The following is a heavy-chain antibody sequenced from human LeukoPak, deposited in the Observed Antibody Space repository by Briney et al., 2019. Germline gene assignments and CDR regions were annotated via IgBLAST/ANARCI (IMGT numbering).Heavy chain of an antibody. Sequence: PSETLSLTCTVSGDSISSFYWSWIRQPPGKGLEWIGYISYIGSTNYNPSLKSRVTISVDTSKNQFSLKLPSVTAADTAVYYCARGVVAAPQTFDYWGQGTLVTVSS. J-gene: IGHJ4*02. CDR3: ARGVVAAPQTFDY. V-gene: IGHV4-59*01. CDR1: GDSISSFY. D-gene: IGHD2-15*01. CDR2: ISYIGST.